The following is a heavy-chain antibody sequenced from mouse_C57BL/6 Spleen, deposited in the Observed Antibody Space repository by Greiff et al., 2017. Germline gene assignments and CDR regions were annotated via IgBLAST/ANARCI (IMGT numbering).Heavy chain of an antibody. J-gene: IGHJ2*01. V-gene: IGHV1-64*01. Sequence: QVQLQQPGAELVKPRASVKLYCKASGYTFTSYWMHWVKQRPGQGLEWIGMIHPNSGSTNYNEKFKSKATLTVDNSSSTAYMQLSSLTSEDSAVYYSARSGSFDDWGQGTTLTVSS. CDR3: ARSGSFDD. CDR1: GYTFTSYW. D-gene: IGHD4-1*01. CDR2: IHPNSGST.